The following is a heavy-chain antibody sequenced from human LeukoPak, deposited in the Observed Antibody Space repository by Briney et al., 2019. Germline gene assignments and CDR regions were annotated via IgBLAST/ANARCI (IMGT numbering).Heavy chain of an antibody. CDR3: ARGLPLGSSWYYFDY. CDR2: IYHSGST. J-gene: IGHJ4*02. V-gene: IGHV4-30-2*01. D-gene: IGHD6-13*01. CDR1: GGSISSGGYY. Sequence: SESLSLTCTVSGGSISSGGYYWSWIRQPPGKGLEWIGYIYHSGSTYYNPSLKSRVTISVDRSKNQFSLKLSSVTAADTAVYYCARGLPLGSSWYYFDYWGQGTLVTVSS.